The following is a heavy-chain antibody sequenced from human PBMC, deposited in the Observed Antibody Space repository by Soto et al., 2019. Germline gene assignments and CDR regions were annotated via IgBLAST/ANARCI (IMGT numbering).Heavy chain of an antibody. J-gene: IGHJ3*02. CDR3: ARAGDYYDSIGYYFNAFDI. D-gene: IGHD3-22*01. V-gene: IGHV6-1*01. Sequence: SQTLSLTCVISGDSVSSNSAAWNWIRQSPSRGLEWLGRTYYRSKWYNDYAVSVKSRITINPDTSKNQFSLQLNSVTPEDTAVYYCARAGDYYDSIGYYFNAFDIWGQGTMV. CDR2: TYYRSKWYN. CDR1: GDSVSSNSAA.